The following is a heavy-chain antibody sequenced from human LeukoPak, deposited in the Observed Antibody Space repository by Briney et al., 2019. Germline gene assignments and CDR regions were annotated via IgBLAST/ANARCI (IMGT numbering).Heavy chain of an antibody. D-gene: IGHD6-19*01. CDR2: IIPMMGIA. V-gene: IGHV1-69*02. CDR3: ASRSHKTIVGADTREVGDY. CDR1: GGTLRRHT. J-gene: IGHJ4*02. Sequence: SVKVSCKASGGTLRRHTTTWVRQAPGQGLEWMGRIIPMMGIANYAQKFQGRVTITADTSTDTAYMDLISLRSEDTAVYYCASRSHKTIVGADTREVGDYWGQGTLVTVSS.